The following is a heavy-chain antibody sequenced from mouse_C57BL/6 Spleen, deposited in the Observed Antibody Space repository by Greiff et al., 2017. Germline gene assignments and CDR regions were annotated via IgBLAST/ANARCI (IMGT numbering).Heavy chain of an antibody. CDR3: ARSRGPYGPYFDY. V-gene: IGHV1-26*01. CDR2: INPNNGGT. J-gene: IGHJ2*01. CDR1: GYTFTDYY. Sequence: EVQLQQSGPELVKPGASVKISCKASGYTFTDYYMNWVKQSHGKSLEWIGDINPNNGGTSYNQKFKGKATLTVDKSSSTAYMELRSLTSEDSAVYYCARSRGPYGPYFDYWGQGTTLTVSS. D-gene: IGHD1-1*01.